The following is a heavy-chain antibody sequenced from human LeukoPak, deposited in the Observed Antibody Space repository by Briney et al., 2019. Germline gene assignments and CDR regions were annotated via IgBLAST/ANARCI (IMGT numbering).Heavy chain of an antibody. V-gene: IGHV3-7*01. J-gene: IGHJ5*02. CDR1: GFTFSTNW. CDR2: IHPDGSAQ. CDR3: ASQSYARFDP. Sequence: GGSLRLSCAASGFTFSTNWMSWVRQAPGKCLEWVGNIHPDGSAQFPVDSVKGRFTISRDNARNSLFLQMNNLRVEDTAVYYCASQSYARFDPWGQGTLVIVSS. D-gene: IGHD3-16*01.